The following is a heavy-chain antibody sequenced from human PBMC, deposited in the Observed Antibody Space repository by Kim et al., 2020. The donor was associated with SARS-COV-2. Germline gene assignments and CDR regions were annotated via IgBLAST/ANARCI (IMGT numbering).Heavy chain of an antibody. CDR3: AKEIGPPRPGAPY. D-gene: IGHD3-10*01. Sequence: ADSATRRFTISRDNTKNTLYLEMNSLRAEDTAVYYCAKEIGPPRPGAPYWGQGTLVSVSS. V-gene: IGHV3-23*01. J-gene: IGHJ4*02.